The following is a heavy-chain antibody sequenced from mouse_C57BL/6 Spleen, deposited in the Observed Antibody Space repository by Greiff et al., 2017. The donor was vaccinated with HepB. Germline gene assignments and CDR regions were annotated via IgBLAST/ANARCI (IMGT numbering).Heavy chain of an antibody. D-gene: IGHD2-1*01. CDR3: ARYFGNLFDY. J-gene: IGHJ2*01. Sequence: EVQRVESGGGLVQPGGSLSLSCAASGFTFTDYYMSWVRQPPGKALEWLGFIRNKANGYTTEYSASVKGRFTISRDNSQSILYLQMNALRAEDSATYYCARYFGNLFDYWGQGTTLTVSS. CDR2: IRNKANGYTT. V-gene: IGHV7-3*01. CDR1: GFTFTDYY.